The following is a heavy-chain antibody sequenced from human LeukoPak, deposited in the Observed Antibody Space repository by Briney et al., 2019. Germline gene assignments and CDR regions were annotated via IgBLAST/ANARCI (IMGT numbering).Heavy chain of an antibody. Sequence: PSETLSLTCTVSGGSISSSSYYWGWIRQPPGKGLEWIGSIYYSGNTYYNPSLKSRVTISVDTSKNQFSLNLSSVTAADTAVYYCARSREPRRFDPWGQGTLVTVSS. CDR3: ARSREPRRFDP. V-gene: IGHV4-39*07. D-gene: IGHD1-26*01. J-gene: IGHJ5*02. CDR1: GGSISSSSYY. CDR2: IYYSGNT.